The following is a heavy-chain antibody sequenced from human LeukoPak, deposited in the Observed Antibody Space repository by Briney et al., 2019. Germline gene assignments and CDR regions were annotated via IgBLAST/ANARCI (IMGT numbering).Heavy chain of an antibody. Sequence: SVKVSCKASGGTFSSYAISWVRQAPGQGLEWMGGIIPIFGTANYAQKFQGRVTITADESTSTAYMELSSLRSEDTAVYYCARGHSGSYYSIGYFDYWXQGTLVTVSS. V-gene: IGHV1-69*13. J-gene: IGHJ4*02. D-gene: IGHD1-26*01. CDR3: ARGHSGSYYSIGYFDY. CDR2: IIPIFGTA. CDR1: GGTFSSYA.